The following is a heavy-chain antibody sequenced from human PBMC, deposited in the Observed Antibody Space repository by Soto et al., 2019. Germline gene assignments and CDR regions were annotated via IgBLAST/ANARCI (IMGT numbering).Heavy chain of an antibody. CDR2: IIPILGIA. J-gene: IGHJ4*02. D-gene: IGHD6-13*01. Sequence: ASVKVSCKASGGTFSSYTISWVRHAPGQGLEWMGGIIPILGIANYAQKFQGRVTITADKSTSTAYMELSSLRSEDTAVYYCTRSGGAAAALDYWAQGTLVTVSS. CDR3: TRSGGAAAALDY. V-gene: IGHV1-69*10. CDR1: GGTFSSYT.